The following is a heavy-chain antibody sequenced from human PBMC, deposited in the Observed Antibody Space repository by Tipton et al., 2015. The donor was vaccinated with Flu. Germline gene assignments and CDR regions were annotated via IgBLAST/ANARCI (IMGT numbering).Heavy chain of an antibody. CDR2: INSDGSST. J-gene: IGHJ4*02. V-gene: IGHV3-74*01. Sequence: SLRLSCAASGFTFSSYWMHWVRQAPGKGLVWVSRINSDGSSTSYADSVKGRFTISRDNAKNTLYLQMNSLRAEDTAVYYCARDRVYSWGFDYWGQGTLVTVSS. CDR3: ARDRVYSWGFDY. D-gene: IGHD2-15*01. CDR1: GFTFSSYW.